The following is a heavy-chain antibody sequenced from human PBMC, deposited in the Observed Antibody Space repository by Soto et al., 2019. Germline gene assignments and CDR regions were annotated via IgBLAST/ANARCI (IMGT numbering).Heavy chain of an antibody. CDR1: GDTFTSYA. CDR2: IIPIFGTA. D-gene: IGHD2-15*01. CDR3: ARDADAWKGYCSGGSCLSIDY. V-gene: IGHV1-69*06. Sequence: QVQLVQSGAEVKKPGSSVKVSCKASGDTFTSYAISWVLQAPGQGLDWMGGIIPIFGTANYAQKFQGRVTITADKSTSTAYMELSSLRSEDTAVYYCARDADAWKGYCSGGSCLSIDYWGQGPLVTVSS. J-gene: IGHJ4*02.